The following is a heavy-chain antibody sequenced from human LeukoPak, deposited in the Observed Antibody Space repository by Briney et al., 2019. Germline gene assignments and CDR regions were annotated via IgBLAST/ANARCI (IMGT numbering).Heavy chain of an antibody. J-gene: IGHJ4*02. CDR1: GGSFSGYY. Sequence: SETPSLTCAVYGGSFSGYYWSWIRQPPGKGLEWIGEINHSGSTNYNPSLKSRVTISVDTSKNQFSLKLSSVTAADTAVYYCARVRESVIFGVVMGCCFDYWGQGTLVTVSS. CDR2: INHSGST. CDR3: ARVRESVIFGVVMGCCFDY. D-gene: IGHD3-3*01. V-gene: IGHV4-34*01.